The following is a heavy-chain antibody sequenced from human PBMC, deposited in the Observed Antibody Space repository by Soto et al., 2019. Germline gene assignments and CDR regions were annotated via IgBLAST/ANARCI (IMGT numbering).Heavy chain of an antibody. CDR1: GFTFSSYA. CDR2: ISSNGGST. J-gene: IGHJ6*03. D-gene: IGHD5-12*01. Sequence: PGGSLRLSCAASGFTFSSYAMHWVRQAPGKGLEYVSAISSNGGSTYYANSVKGRFTISRDNSKNTLYLQMGSLRAEDMAVYYCAGASGYERHYYYYMDVWGKGTTVTVSS. CDR3: AGASGYERHYYYYMDV. V-gene: IGHV3-64*01.